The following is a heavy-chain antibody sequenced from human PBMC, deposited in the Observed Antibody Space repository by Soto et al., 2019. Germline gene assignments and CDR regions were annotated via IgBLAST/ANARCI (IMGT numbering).Heavy chain of an antibody. CDR2: IYFSGST. Sequence: PSETLSLTCDVFGDSVNSDNYYWTWIRQPPGKDLEWIGNIYFSGSTYYNPSLNSRVTLSIDTSKNHFSLKLTSVTAADTAMYYCARHRAVAGLDYWGQGTLATVYS. J-gene: IGHJ4*02. CDR3: ARHRAVAGLDY. D-gene: IGHD6-19*01. CDR1: GDSVNSDNYY. V-gene: IGHV4-39*01.